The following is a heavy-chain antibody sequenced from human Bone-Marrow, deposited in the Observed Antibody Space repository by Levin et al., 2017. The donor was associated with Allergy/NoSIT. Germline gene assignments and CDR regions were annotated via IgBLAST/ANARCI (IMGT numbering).Heavy chain of an antibody. CDR3: ARDIVATIMVDAFDI. J-gene: IGHJ3*02. CDR2: INAGNGNT. V-gene: IGHV1-3*01. Sequence: ASVKVSCKASGYTFTSYAMHWVRQAPGQRLEWMGWINAGNGNTKYSQKFQGRVTITRDTSASTAYMELSSLRSEDTAVYYCARDIVATIMVDAFDIWGQGTMVTVSS. CDR1: GYTFTSYA. D-gene: IGHD5-12*01.